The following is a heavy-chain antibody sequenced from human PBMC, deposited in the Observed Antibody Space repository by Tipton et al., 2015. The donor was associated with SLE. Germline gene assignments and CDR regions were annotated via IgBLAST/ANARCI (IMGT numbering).Heavy chain of an antibody. V-gene: IGHV4-4*09. Sequence: TLSLTCTVSGGSVSSYYWSWIRQPPGKGLEWIGYIYTSGSTNYNPSLKSRVTISVDTSKNQFSLKLSSVTAADTAVYYCARRRYYGSGTYYVPWIDGSFFDYWGQGTLVTVSS. CDR3: ARRRYYGSGTYYVPWIDGSFFDY. D-gene: IGHD3-10*01. J-gene: IGHJ4*02. CDR1: GGSVSSYY. CDR2: IYTSGST.